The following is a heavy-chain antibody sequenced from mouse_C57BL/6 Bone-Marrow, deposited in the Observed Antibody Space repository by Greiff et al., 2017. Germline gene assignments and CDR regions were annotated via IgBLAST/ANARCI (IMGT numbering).Heavy chain of an antibody. D-gene: IGHD2-4*01. J-gene: IGHJ4*01. CDR1: GFTFSDYG. V-gene: IGHV5-17*01. CDR2: ISSGSSTI. CDR3: ASDCMDY. Sequence: EVQLVESGGGLVKPGGSLKLSCAASGFTFSDYGMHWVRQAPEKGLEWVAYISSGSSTISYADTVQGRFTISRDNAKNTLFLQMTRLRSDDTAMYYCASDCMDYWGQGTSVTVSS.